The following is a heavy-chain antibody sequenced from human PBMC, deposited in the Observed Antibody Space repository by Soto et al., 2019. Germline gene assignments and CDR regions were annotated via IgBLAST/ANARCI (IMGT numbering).Heavy chain of an antibody. CDR2: INSYNGVT. V-gene: IGHV1-18*01. Sequence: QVQLVQSGAEVKKPGASVKVSCKASGYNLTNYGISWVRQAPGQGLQWMGWINSYNGVTNNAHNFQDRVSMTTDTSTSTAYLELRSLRSDDTAVYYCARVRYNYGSFDYWGQGSLVTVSS. J-gene: IGHJ4*02. D-gene: IGHD1-1*01. CDR1: GYNLTNYG. CDR3: ARVRYNYGSFDY.